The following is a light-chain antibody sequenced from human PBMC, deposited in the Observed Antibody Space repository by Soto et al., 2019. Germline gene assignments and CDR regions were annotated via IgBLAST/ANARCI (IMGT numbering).Light chain of an antibody. V-gene: IGKV1-39*01. CDR1: QTISSH. CDR2: GAY. Sequence: DIQMTQSPSFLSASVGDRVTITCRASQTISSHLNWYQQKPGKAPNLLIYGAYSLQSGVPSRFSGSGSGTDFTLTISSLQPEDFATYYCQQSYNTPRTFGQGTKQDIK. CDR3: QQSYNTPRT. J-gene: IGKJ2*01.